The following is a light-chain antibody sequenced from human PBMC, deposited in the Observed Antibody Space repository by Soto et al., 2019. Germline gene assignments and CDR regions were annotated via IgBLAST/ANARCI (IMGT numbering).Light chain of an antibody. J-gene: IGKJ4*01. V-gene: IGKV3-11*01. CDR3: QQRSNWPPVT. CDR1: QSVSASY. CDR2: DSS. Sequence: ENVLTQFPGTLPSSPVKRATLSCXXXQSVSASYLVWYQQKPGQAPRLLIYDSSKRATGIPARFSGSGSGTDFTLTISSLEPEDFGVYYCQQRSNWPPVTFGGGTKVDIK.